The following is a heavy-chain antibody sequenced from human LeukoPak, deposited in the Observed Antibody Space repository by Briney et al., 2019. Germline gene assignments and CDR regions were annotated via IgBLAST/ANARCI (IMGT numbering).Heavy chain of an antibody. V-gene: IGHV3-64D*06. Sequence: GGSLRLSRLASGYTFSTYAMQWVREAPGKGLEYVSDLLIDGGSTYYADSVKGRFTISRDNSKNTLYLQMSSLRAEDTAVYYCVKDAEQQLLTGGFFYFWGQGTLVTVSS. CDR1: GYTFSTYA. CDR2: LLIDGGST. D-gene: IGHD6-13*01. J-gene: IGHJ4*02. CDR3: VKDAEQQLLTGGFFYF.